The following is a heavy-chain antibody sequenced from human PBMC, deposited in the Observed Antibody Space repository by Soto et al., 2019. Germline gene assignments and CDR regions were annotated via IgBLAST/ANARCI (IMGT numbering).Heavy chain of an antibody. D-gene: IGHD2-21*02. CDR3: ARDLVVTAIDWYFDL. CDR1: GFTFSSYA. CDR2: ISYDGSNK. Sequence: QVQLVESGGGVVQPGRSLRLSCAASGFTFSSYAMHWVRKAPGKGLEWVAVISYDGSNKYYADSVKGRFTISRDNSKNTLYLQMNSLRAEDTAVYYCARDLVVTAIDWYFDLWGRGTLVTVSS. J-gene: IGHJ2*01. V-gene: IGHV3-30-3*01.